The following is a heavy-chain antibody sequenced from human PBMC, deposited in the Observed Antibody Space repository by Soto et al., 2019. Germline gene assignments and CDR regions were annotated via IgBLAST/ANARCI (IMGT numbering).Heavy chain of an antibody. D-gene: IGHD4-17*01. CDR2: ITPIFGTA. J-gene: IGHJ5*02. Sequence: SVKVSCKASGGTFSSYAISWVRQAPGQGLEWMGGITPIFGTANYAQKFQGRVTITADESTSTAYMELSSLRSEDTAVYYCASSDADYATPYNWFDPWGQGTLVTVSS. CDR1: GGTFSSYA. V-gene: IGHV1-69*13. CDR3: ASSDADYATPYNWFDP.